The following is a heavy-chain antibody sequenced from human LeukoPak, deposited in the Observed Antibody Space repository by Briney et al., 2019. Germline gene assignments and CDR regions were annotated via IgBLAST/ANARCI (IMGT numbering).Heavy chain of an antibody. CDR2: IYYSGSS. Sequence: SETLSLTCTVSGVSISSGDYYWSWIRQPPGKGREWVGYIYYSGSSYYNPSLKSRVTISVDTSKNQFSLKLSSVTAADTAVYYCARGDSGYYYPYWGQGTLVTVSS. CDR3: ARGDSGYYYPY. D-gene: IGHD3-22*01. V-gene: IGHV4-30-4*01. CDR1: GVSISSGDYY. J-gene: IGHJ4*02.